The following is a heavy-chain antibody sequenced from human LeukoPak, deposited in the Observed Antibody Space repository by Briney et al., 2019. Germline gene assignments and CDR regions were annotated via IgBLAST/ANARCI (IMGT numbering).Heavy chain of an antibody. CDR3: ARDGGFDAFDI. Sequence: GGSLRLSCAASGFTFSSYDMHWVRQATGKGLEWVSAIGTAGDTYYPGSVKGRFTISRENAKNSLYLQMNSLRAGDTAVYYCARDGGFDAFDIWGQGTMVTVSA. D-gene: IGHD2-15*01. CDR1: GFTFSSYD. V-gene: IGHV3-13*01. CDR2: IGTAGDT. J-gene: IGHJ3*02.